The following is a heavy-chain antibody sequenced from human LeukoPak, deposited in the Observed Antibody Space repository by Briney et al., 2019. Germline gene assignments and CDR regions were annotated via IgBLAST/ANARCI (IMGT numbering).Heavy chain of an antibody. J-gene: IGHJ4*02. CDR2: INPNSGGT. V-gene: IGHV1-2*06. D-gene: IGHD1-14*01. Sequence: ASVKVSCKASGYTFTGYYMHWVRQAPGQGLEWMGRINPNSGGTNYAQKFQGRVTMTRDTSICTAYMELSRLRSDDTAVYYCVIHNRGYYFDYWGQGTLVTVSS. CDR1: GYTFTGYY. CDR3: VIHNRGYYFDY.